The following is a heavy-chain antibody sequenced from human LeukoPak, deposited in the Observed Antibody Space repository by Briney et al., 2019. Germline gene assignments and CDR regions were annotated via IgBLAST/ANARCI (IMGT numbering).Heavy chain of an antibody. V-gene: IGHV4-38-2*02. CDR3: ARALGYDGLDCAP. J-gene: IGHJ5*02. Sequence: SETLSLTCTVSSYSINSGYYWSWIRQPPGKRLEWIGSIYYSGSTYSNPTLKSRLTISVDTSKNQISLNLTSVTAADAAVYYCARALGYDGLDCAPWGHGTLVTASS. CDR1: SYSINSGYY. CDR2: IYYSGST. D-gene: IGHD5-12*01.